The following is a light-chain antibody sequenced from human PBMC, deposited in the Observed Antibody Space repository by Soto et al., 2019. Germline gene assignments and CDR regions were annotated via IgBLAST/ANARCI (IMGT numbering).Light chain of an antibody. J-gene: IGKJ1*01. CDR1: QSVSGN. V-gene: IGKV3-20*01. CDR2: GAS. CDR3: QQYGSSGK. Sequence: ESVLTQSPGTLSLAPGERATLSCRASQSVSGNLAWYQQKLGQAPRLLIYGASARATGISARFSGSGSGTDFTLTISRLEPEDFAVYYCQQYGSSGKFGQGTKVDIK.